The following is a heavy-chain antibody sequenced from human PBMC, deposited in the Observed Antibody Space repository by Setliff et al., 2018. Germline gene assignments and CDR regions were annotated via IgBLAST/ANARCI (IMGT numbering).Heavy chain of an antibody. D-gene: IGHD1-1*01. CDR1: GFPFRIYS. J-gene: IGHJ6*03. CDR3: ARGPWKHSAYYYYYYMDV. V-gene: IGHV3-74*01. CDR2: INSDGSST. Sequence: SLRLSCAASGFPFRIYSMHWVRQAPGKGLVWVSRINSDGSSTSYADSGKGRFTISRDNAKNTLYLQMNSMRAEDTAVYYCARGPWKHSAYYYYYYMDVWGKGTTVTVSS.